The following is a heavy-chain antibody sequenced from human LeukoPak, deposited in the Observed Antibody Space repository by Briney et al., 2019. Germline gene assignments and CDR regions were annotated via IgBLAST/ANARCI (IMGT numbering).Heavy chain of an antibody. V-gene: IGHV4-59*01. CDR3: ARGGLYSSGWYGGDFDY. Sequence: SETLSLTCTVSGGSIRSSHWTWIRQPPGKGLEWIGYIYYTGSTNYNPSLKSRVTISVDTSKNQFSLRLNSVTAADTAVYYCARGGLYSSGWYGGDFDYWGQGTLVTVSS. CDR2: IYYTGST. J-gene: IGHJ4*02. CDR1: GGSIRSSH. D-gene: IGHD6-19*01.